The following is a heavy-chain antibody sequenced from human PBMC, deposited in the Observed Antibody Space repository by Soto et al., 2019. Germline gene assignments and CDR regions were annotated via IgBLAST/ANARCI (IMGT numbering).Heavy chain of an antibody. V-gene: IGHV3-11*01. Sequence: PGGPLRLSCAASGFTFSDYYMSWIRQAPGKVREWVSYISSSGSNIYYADSVKGRFTISRDNANNSLYLQMNSLRAEDTAVSYCTGAENEVRYIEWLWDGYCGMNVWGQGTRVTVSS. J-gene: IGHJ6*02. CDR2: ISSSGSNI. CDR1: GFTFSDYY. D-gene: IGHD3-9*01. CDR3: TGAENEVRYIEWLWDGYCGMNV.